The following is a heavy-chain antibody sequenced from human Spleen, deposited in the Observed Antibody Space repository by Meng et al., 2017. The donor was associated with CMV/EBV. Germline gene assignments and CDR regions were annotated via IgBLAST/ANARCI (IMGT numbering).Heavy chain of an antibody. J-gene: IGHJ5*02. CDR2: IYYGST. D-gene: IGHD3-22*01. CDR3: ARSAYYYDTSGPAGNWFDP. V-gene: IGHV4-39*07. CDR1: SYY. Sequence: SYYWGWIRQPPGKGLEWIGSIYYGSTYHNPSLKSRVTISVDTSKDQFSLKLSSVTAADTAVYYCARSAYYYDTSGPAGNWFDPWGQGTLVTVSS.